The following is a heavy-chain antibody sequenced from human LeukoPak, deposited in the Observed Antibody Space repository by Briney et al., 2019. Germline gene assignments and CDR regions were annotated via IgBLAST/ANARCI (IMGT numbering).Heavy chain of an antibody. Sequence: GGSLRLSCAASGFTFSSYWMSWVRQAPGKGLEWVCGINRIGSITGCADSVKGRFTISRDNAKNFLFLDMNSLRVEDTAFYHCARKGVGGELGGFDYWGQGTLVTVSS. CDR1: GFTFSSYW. CDR2: INRIGSIT. D-gene: IGHD3-16*01. V-gene: IGHV3-20*01. J-gene: IGHJ4*02. CDR3: ARKGVGGELGGFDY.